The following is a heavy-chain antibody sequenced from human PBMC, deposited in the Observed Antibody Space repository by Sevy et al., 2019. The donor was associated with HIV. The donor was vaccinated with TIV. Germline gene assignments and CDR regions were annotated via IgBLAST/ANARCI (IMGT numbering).Heavy chain of an antibody. D-gene: IGHD3-16*01. CDR2: IRYDGSNK. J-gene: IGHJ6*02. Sequence: GGSLRLSCAASGFTFSSYGMHWVRQAPGKGLEWVAFIRYDGSNKYYADSVKGRFTISRDNSKNTLYLQMNSLRAEDTAVYYCAKDIPVPFRLGVDYYYYGMDVWGHGTTVTVSS. CDR1: GFTFSSYG. CDR3: AKDIPVPFRLGVDYYYYGMDV. V-gene: IGHV3-30*02.